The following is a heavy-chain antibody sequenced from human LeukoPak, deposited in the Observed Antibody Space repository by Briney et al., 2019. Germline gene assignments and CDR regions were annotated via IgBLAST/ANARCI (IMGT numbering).Heavy chain of an antibody. V-gene: IGHV3-11*04. Sequence: GSLRLSCAASGFTFSEYPMSWIRQGPRKGVEWGSYIRSSGNTIYYADSVKGRFTISRDNAKNSLYLQMNSLRAEDTAVYYCASSDCGGDCYINYWGQGTLVTVSS. CDR1: GFTFSEYP. CDR2: IRSSGNTI. D-gene: IGHD2-21*02. J-gene: IGHJ4*02. CDR3: ASSDCGGDCYINY.